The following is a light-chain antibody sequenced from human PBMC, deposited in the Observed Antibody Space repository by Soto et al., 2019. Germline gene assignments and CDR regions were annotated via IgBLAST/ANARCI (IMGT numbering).Light chain of an antibody. Sequence: QSALTQPASVSGSPGQSITISCTGTSIDVGGYNYVSWYQQHPGKAPKLMIYDVSNRPSGVSNRFSGSKSGNTASLTISGLQAEDDADYYCSSYRSTNTVLFGGGTKLTVL. V-gene: IGLV2-14*03. CDR1: SIDVGGYNY. CDR2: DVS. J-gene: IGLJ2*01. CDR3: SSYRSTNTVL.